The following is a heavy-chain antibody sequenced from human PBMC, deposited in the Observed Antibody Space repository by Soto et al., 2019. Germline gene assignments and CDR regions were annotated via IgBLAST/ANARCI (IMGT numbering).Heavy chain of an antibody. CDR2: ISGSGGST. Sequence: GSLRLSCAASGFTFSSYAMSWVRQAPGKGLEWVSAISGSGGSTYYADSVKGRFTISRDNSKNTLYLQMNRLRAEDTAVYYCAKDRSIAAAESWFDPWGQGTLVTVSS. D-gene: IGHD6-13*01. CDR1: GFTFSSYA. V-gene: IGHV3-23*01. J-gene: IGHJ5*02. CDR3: AKDRSIAAAESWFDP.